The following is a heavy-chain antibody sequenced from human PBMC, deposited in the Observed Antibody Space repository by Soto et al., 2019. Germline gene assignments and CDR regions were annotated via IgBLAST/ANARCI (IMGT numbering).Heavy chain of an antibody. J-gene: IGHJ5*02. CDR2: IIPIFGTA. V-gene: IGHV1-69*13. D-gene: IGHD4-17*01. CDR1: GYTFTSYG. Sequence: SVTVSCQAAGYTFTSYGISWVRQAPGQGLEWMGGIIPIFGTANYAQKFQGRVTITADESTSTAYMELSSLRSEDTAVYYCARAYGGNPALFDPWGQGTLVTVSS. CDR3: ARAYGGNPALFDP.